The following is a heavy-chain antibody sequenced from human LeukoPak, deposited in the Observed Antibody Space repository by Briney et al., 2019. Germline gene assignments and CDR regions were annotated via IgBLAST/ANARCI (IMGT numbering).Heavy chain of an antibody. CDR2: ISGGGGST. V-gene: IGHV3-23*01. J-gene: IGHJ6*02. Sequence: GGSLRLSCAASGFTFTSYSMNWVRQAPGKGLEWVSTISGGGGSTYYADSVKGRFTISRDNSKNTLYLQMNSLRAEDTAVYYCAKHGIAARATYYYYYGMDVWGQGTTVTVSS. CDR1: GFTFTSYS. D-gene: IGHD6-6*01. CDR3: AKHGIAARATYYYYYGMDV.